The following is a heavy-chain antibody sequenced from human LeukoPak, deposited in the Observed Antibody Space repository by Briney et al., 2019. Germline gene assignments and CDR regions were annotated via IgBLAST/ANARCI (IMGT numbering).Heavy chain of an antibody. V-gene: IGHV1-8*01. D-gene: IGHD6-19*01. CDR1: GYTFSSYD. J-gene: IGHJ1*01. CDR2: MNPNSGNT. Sequence: ASVKVSCKASGYTFSSYDINWVRQATGQGLEWMEWMNPNSGNTGYAQKFQGRLNMTRNTSISTAYMELSSLGSEDTAVYYCARRVGSGWPVQHWGQGTLVTVSS. CDR3: ARRVGSGWPVQH.